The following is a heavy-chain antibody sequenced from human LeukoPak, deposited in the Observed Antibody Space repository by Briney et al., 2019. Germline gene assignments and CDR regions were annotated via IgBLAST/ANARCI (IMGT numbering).Heavy chain of an antibody. D-gene: IGHD2-15*01. CDR3: ARDQSCSGGSCYPGYYFDY. CDR2: IYYSGST. CDR1: GGSTSSYY. J-gene: IGHJ4*02. V-gene: IGHV4-59*01. Sequence: SETLSLTCTVSGGSTSSYYWSWIRQPPGKGLEWIGYIYYSGSTNYNPSLKSRVTISVDTSKNQFSLKLSSVTAADTAVYYCARDQSCSGGSCYPGYYFDYWGQGTLVTVSS.